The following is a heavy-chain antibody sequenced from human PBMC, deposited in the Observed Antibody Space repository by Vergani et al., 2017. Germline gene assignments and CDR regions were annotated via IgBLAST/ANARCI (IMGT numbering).Heavy chain of an antibody. V-gene: IGHV3-33*01. CDR2: TWYDGNNK. CDR1: GFTFNQYG. D-gene: IGHD1-14*01. J-gene: IGHJ5*02. Sequence: QAQLVESGGGVVQPGRSLRLSCAASGFTFNQYGMHWVRQAPGKGLEWVAVTWYDGNNKQYADSVKGRFTISRDNSKSTMYLQMNSLRDEDTGVYYCARDLRLLYNRFDPWGQGTLVTGSS. CDR3: ARDLRLLYNRFDP.